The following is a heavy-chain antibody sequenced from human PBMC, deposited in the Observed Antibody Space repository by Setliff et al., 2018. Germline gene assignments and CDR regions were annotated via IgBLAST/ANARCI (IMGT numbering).Heavy chain of an antibody. CDR2: IYYSGEYR. V-gene: IGHV4-31*03. CDR3: ARGNALDI. J-gene: IGHJ4*03. Sequence: PSETLSLTCTVSGGSISSGGYYWSWIRQHPGKGLEWIGYIYYSGEYRFYADSVRDRFTISRDDAKNSLVLQMNRLRPEDTAKYYCARGNALDIWGQGTQVTVSS. D-gene: IGHD1-1*01. CDR1: GGSISSGGYY.